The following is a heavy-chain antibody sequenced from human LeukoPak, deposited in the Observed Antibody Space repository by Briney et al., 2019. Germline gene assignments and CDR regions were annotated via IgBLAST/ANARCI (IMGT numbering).Heavy chain of an antibody. CDR1: GGSINNDDYS. CDR3: ARSAMDSSDFYYFDY. Sequence: MTSETLSLTCAVSGGSINNDDYSWSWIRQPPGKGLEWIGYVYYSGNTYYNPSLKSRVTISVDTSKNQFSLKLTSVTAADTAVYYCARSAMDSSDFYYFDYWGQGTLVTVSS. D-gene: IGHD3-22*01. CDR2: VYYSGNT. V-gene: IGHV4-30-4*07. J-gene: IGHJ4*02.